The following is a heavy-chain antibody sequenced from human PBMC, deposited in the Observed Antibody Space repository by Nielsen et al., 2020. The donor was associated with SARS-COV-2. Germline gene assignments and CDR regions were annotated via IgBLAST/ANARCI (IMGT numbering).Heavy chain of an antibody. CDR2: TYYRSKWYN. J-gene: IGHJ6*03. CDR1: GDSVSSSSAA. D-gene: IGHD2-2*01. CDR3: AREMGGYCSSTSCSSYYYYMDV. V-gene: IGHV6-1*01. Sequence: SQTLSLTCAISGDSVSSSSAAWNWIRQSPSRGLEWLGRTYYRSKWYNDYAVSVKSRITINPDTSKNQFSLHLNSVTPEDTAVYYCAREMGGYCSSTSCSSYYYYMDVWGKGTTVTVSS.